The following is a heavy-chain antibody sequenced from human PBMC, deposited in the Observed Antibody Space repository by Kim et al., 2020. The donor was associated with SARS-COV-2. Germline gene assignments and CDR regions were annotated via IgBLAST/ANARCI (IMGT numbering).Heavy chain of an antibody. CDR3: AKGGGGSLNYYGSGSYLRT. CDR2: ISWNSGSI. V-gene: IGHV3-9*01. CDR1: GFTFGDYA. D-gene: IGHD3-10*01. J-gene: IGHJ5*02. Sequence: GGSLRLSCAASGFTFGDYAMHWVRQAPGKGLEWVSGISWNSGSIGYADSVKGRFTIARDNAKNSLYLQMNSLRAEDTALYYCAKGGGGSLNYYGSGSYLRTWGQGTLVTVSS.